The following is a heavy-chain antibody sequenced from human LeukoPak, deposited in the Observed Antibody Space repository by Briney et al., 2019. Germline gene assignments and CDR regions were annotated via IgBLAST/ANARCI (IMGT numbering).Heavy chain of an antibody. CDR1: GFSFSDYS. CDR3: ARGFPPTTYYSGSGSSDF. Sequence: GGSLRLSCAASGFSFSDYSMNWVRQTPGRGLEWLAYISSSSSTIYYADSVRGRFTVSRDNAKRSLFLQMNSLRAEDTAVYYCARGFPPTTYYSGSGSSDFWGQGTMVTVSS. J-gene: IGHJ4*02. V-gene: IGHV3-48*04. D-gene: IGHD3-10*01. CDR2: ISSSSSTI.